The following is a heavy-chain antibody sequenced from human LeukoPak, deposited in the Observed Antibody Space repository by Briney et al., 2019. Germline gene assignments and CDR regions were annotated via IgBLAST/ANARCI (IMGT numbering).Heavy chain of an antibody. CDR2: IYPGDSDT. J-gene: IGHJ6*03. CDR3: ARHIRIAARPYYYYYMDV. CDR1: GYSFTSYW. D-gene: IGHD6-13*01. V-gene: IGHV5-51*01. Sequence: GESLKISCKGSGYSFTSYWIGWVRQMPGKDLEWMGIIYPGDSDTRYSPSFQGQVTISADKSISTAYLQWSSLKASDTAMYYCARHIRIAARPYYYYYMDVWGKGTTVTVSS.